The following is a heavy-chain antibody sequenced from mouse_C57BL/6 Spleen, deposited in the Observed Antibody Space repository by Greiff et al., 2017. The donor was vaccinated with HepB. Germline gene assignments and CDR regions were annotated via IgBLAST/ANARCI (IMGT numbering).Heavy chain of an antibody. V-gene: IGHV7-3*01. Sequence: EVQLVESGGGLVQPGGSLSLSCAASGFTFTDYYMSWVRQPPGKALEWLGFIRNKANGYTTEYSASVKGRFTISRDNSQSILYLQMNALRAEDSATYYCARWGYFDVWGTGTTVTVSS. J-gene: IGHJ1*03. CDR3: ARWGYFDV. CDR1: GFTFTDYY. CDR2: IRNKANGYTT.